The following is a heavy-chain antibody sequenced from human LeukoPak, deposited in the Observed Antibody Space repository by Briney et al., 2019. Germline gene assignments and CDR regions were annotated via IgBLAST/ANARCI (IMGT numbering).Heavy chain of an antibody. Sequence: SETLSLTCAVSGGSISSSNWWSWVRQPPGKGLEWIGEIYHSGSTNYNPSLKSRVTISVDKSKNQFSLKLSSVTAADTAVYYCARDPVGDSSSWPGYNWFDPWGQGTLVTVSS. CDR1: GGSISSSNW. V-gene: IGHV4-4*02. D-gene: IGHD6-13*01. J-gene: IGHJ5*02. CDR2: IYHSGST. CDR3: ARDPVGDSSSWPGYNWFDP.